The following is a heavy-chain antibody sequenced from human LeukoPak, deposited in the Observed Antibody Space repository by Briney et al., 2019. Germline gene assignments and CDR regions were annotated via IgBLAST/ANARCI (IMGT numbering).Heavy chain of an antibody. J-gene: IGHJ6*02. Sequence: PGTSLRLSCAASGFSLTHDAIHWVRQAPGKGLEWVAVISYDGSNKYYADSVKGRFTISRDNSKNTLYLQMNSLRAEDTAVYYCARGGYDFLYGMDVWGQGTTVTVSS. D-gene: IGHD5-12*01. CDR1: GFSLTHDA. CDR3: ARGGYDFLYGMDV. CDR2: ISYDGSNK. V-gene: IGHV3-30-3*01.